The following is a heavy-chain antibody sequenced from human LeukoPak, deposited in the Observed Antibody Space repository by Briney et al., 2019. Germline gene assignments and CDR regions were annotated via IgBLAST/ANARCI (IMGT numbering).Heavy chain of an antibody. CDR1: GFTLSSHW. CDR2: INQDGSEK. V-gene: IGHV3-7*03. Sequence: GGSLRLSCAASGFTLSSHWVSWVRQAPGKGLECVADINQDGSEKYYVDSVKGQFTISRDNAKNSMYVQMNSLRAEDTAVYYCARDAPTKIAVAGTRFDPWGQGTLVTVSS. CDR3: ARDAPTKIAVAGTRFDP. D-gene: IGHD6-19*01. J-gene: IGHJ5*02.